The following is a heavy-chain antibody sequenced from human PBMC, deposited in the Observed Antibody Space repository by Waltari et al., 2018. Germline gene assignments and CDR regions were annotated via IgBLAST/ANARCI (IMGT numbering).Heavy chain of an antibody. CDR1: GFTFSSYG. CDR3: ANIEEGPKSPVTLGDY. V-gene: IGHV3-30*02. D-gene: IGHD4-17*01. J-gene: IGHJ4*02. Sequence: QVQLVESGGGVVQPGGSLRLSCAASGFTFSSYGMPWVRQAPGKGLEWVAFIRYDGSNKYYADSVKGRFTISRDNSKNTLYLQMNSLRAEDTAVYYCANIEEGPKSPVTLGDYWGQGTLVTVSS. CDR2: IRYDGSNK.